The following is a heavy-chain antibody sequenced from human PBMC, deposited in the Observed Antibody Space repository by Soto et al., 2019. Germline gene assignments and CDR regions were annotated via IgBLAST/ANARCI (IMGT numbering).Heavy chain of an antibody. CDR2: IIPVFRSA. Sequence: VQLVQSGAEVKKTGSSVKVSCKASGGTFNKFAFGWVRQAPGQGFEWMGGIIPVFRSANYAQRFRGRITITADEYTSTVYLYLNDLRSDDTAVYYCARRYCASDNCPLFYYFVDLWGLGTTVTVSS. V-gene: IGHV1-69*01. CDR3: ARRYCASDNCPLFYYFVDL. J-gene: IGHJ6*02. CDR1: GGTFNKFA. D-gene: IGHD2-21*02.